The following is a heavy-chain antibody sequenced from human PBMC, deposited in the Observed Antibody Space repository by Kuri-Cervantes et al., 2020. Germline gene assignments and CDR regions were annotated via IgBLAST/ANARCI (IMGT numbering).Heavy chain of an antibody. J-gene: IGHJ4*02. CDR2: IGTTGDT. V-gene: IGHV3-13*01. D-gene: IGHD1-14*01. CDR3: ATGNSGTAGFDY. CDR1: GFTFSSFD. Sequence: ETLSLTCAASGFTFSSFDMHWVRQATGKGLEWVSAIGTTGDTSYPDSVKGRFTISRDNSKNTLYLQMNSLRAEDTAVYYCATGNSGTAGFDYWGQGTLVTVSS.